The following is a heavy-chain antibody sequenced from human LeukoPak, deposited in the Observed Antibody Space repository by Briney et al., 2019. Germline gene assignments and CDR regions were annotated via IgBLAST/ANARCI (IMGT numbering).Heavy chain of an antibody. Sequence: GRSLRLSCAASGFTFSSYGMHWVRQAPGKGLEWEAVISYDGSNKYYADSVKGRFTISRDNSKSTLYLQMNSLRAEDTAVYYCAKEVGSGSDSGAFDIWGQGTMVTVSS. V-gene: IGHV3-30*18. J-gene: IGHJ3*02. CDR2: ISYDGSNK. CDR3: AKEVGSGSDSGAFDI. CDR1: GFTFSSYG. D-gene: IGHD1-26*01.